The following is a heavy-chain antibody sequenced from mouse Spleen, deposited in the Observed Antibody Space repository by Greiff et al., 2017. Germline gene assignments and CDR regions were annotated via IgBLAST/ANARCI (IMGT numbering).Heavy chain of an antibody. Sequence: VMLVESGPGLVAPSQSLSITCTVSGFSLTNYAVHWVRQSPGKGLEWLGVIWSDGSTDYNAAFISRLSISKDNSKSQVFFKMNSLQADDTAIYYCARNGGYVTWFAYWGQGTLVTVSA. V-gene: IGHV2-4-1*01. CDR1: GFSLTNYA. CDR3: ARNGGYVTWFAY. J-gene: IGHJ3*01. CDR2: IWSDGST. D-gene: IGHD2-2*01.